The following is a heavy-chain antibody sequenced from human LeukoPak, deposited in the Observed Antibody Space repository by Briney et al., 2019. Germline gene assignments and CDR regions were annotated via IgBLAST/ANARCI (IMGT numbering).Heavy chain of an antibody. CDR3: ARDNGGGDFDY. CDR1: GGSVSSGSYY. CDR2: IYYSGST. D-gene: IGHD4-23*01. Sequence: SETLSLTCTVSGGSVSSGSYYWSWIRQPPGKGLEWIGYIYYSGSTNYNPSLKSRVTISVDTSKNQFSLKLSSVTAADTAVYYCARDNGGGDFDYWGQGALVTVSP. V-gene: IGHV4-61*01. J-gene: IGHJ4*02.